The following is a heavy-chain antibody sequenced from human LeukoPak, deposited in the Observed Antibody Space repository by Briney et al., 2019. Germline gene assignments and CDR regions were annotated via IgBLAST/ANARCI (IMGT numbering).Heavy chain of an antibody. D-gene: IGHD3-22*01. CDR3: AGGYYDSVGYYYVGAFDI. CDR2: ISGSGNII. V-gene: IGHV3-48*04. J-gene: IGHJ3*02. CDR1: GFSFTTYW. Sequence: GGSLRLSCAASGFSFTTYWMGWVRQAPGKGLEWVSYISGSGNIIYYADSVKGRFTISRDNAKNSLYLQMNSLRAEDTAVYYCAGGYYDSVGYYYVGAFDIWGQGTMVTVSS.